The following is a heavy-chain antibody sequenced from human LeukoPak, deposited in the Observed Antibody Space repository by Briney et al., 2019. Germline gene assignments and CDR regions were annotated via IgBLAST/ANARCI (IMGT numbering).Heavy chain of an antibody. D-gene: IGHD3-16*01. CDR3: ARVGGSYNYYYMDV. J-gene: IGHJ6*03. V-gene: IGHV1-18*01. Sequence: GASVKVSCKASGYTFTSYGISWVRKAPGQGLEWMGWISAYNGNTNYAQKLQGRVTMTTDTSTSTAYMELRSLRSDDTAVYYCARVGGSYNYYYMDVWGKGTTVTVSS. CDR1: GYTFTSYG. CDR2: ISAYNGNT.